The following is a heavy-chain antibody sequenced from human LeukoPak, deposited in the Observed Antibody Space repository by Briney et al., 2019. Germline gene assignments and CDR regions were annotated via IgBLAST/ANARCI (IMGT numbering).Heavy chain of an antibody. J-gene: IGHJ4*02. V-gene: IGHV1-8*01. CDR2: MNPNSGNT. Sequence: ASVKVSCKASGYTFTSYDINWVRQATGQGLEWMGWMNPNSGNTGYAQKFQGRVTMTRNTSISTAYMELSSLRSEDMAVYYCARGLFDGSYFPFDYWGQGTLVTVSS. D-gene: IGHD1-26*01. CDR3: ARGLFDGSYFPFDY. CDR1: GYTFTSYD.